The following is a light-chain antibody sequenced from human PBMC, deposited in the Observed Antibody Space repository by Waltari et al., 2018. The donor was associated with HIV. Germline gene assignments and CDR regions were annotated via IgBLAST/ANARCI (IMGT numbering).Light chain of an antibody. CDR3: QQYYSYPWT. V-gene: IGKV1-8*01. J-gene: IGKJ1*01. Sequence: AWYQQKPGKAPKLLIYGASTLQSAVPSRFSGSGSGTNFTLTISCLQSEDFATYFCQQYYSYPWTFGQGTKVEIK. CDR2: GAS.